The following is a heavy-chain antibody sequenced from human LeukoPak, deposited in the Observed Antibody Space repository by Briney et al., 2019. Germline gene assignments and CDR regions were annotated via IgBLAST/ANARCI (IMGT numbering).Heavy chain of an antibody. J-gene: IGHJ5*02. V-gene: IGHV1-46*01. CDR1: GYTFTSYY. Sequence: ASVKVSCKASGYTFTSYYMHWVRQAPGQGLEWMGIINPSGGSTSYAQKFQGRVTMTRDTSKNQFSLKLSSVTAADTAVYYCAREVGATSAPYNWFDPWGQGTLVTVSS. D-gene: IGHD1-26*01. CDR3: AREVGATSAPYNWFDP. CDR2: INPSGGST.